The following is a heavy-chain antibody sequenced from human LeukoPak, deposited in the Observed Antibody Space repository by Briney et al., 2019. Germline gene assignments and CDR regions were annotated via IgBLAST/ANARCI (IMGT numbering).Heavy chain of an antibody. CDR1: GGSFSGYY. CDR2: INHSGST. CDR3: ARGSRTPDY. J-gene: IGHJ4*02. Sequence: SGTLSLTCAVYGGSFSGYYWIWIRQPPGKGLEWIGEINHSGSTIYNPSLQSRVTISVDTSKIQFSLKLSSVSAADTAVYYCARGSRTPDYWGQGTLVTVSS. V-gene: IGHV4-34*01.